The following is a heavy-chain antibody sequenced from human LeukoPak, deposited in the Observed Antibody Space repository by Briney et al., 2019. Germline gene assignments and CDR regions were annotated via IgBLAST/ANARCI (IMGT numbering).Heavy chain of an antibody. D-gene: IGHD6-6*01. J-gene: IGHJ5*02. CDR3: ARVYRYASSIWFDP. CDR2: IDSGGTT. V-gene: IGHV4-31*03. CDR1: GGYVNSGGYC. Sequence: SETLSLTCTVSGGYVNSGGYCWTWIRQHQGKGLEWIGYIDSGGTTYSSPSLRNRLTISADASKSQFSLILSSVTAADTAGCYCARVYRYASSIWFDPWGQGSLVTVSS.